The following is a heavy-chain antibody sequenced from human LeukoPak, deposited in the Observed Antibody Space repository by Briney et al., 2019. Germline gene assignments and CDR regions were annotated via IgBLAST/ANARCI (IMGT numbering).Heavy chain of an antibody. CDR1: GYTFTGYY. V-gene: IGHV1-8*03. J-gene: IGHJ6*03. CDR2: ISAYNGNT. D-gene: IGHD6-13*01. CDR3: ARGQGSSSWYLQDYYYYVDV. Sequence: GASVKVSCKASGYTFTGYYMHWVRQAPGQGLEWMGWISAYNGNTSYAQKFQGRVTITRNTSISTAYMELSSLRSEDTAVYYCARGQGSSSWYLQDYYYYVDVWGKGTTVTVSS.